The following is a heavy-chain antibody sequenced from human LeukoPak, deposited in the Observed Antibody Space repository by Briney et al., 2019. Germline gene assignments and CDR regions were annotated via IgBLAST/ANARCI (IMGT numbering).Heavy chain of an antibody. CDR2: IYHTGST. CDR1: GGSVSDYY. D-gene: IGHD3-9*01. Sequence: SETLSLTCTISGGSVSDYYWSWIRQSPGKGLEWIGYIYHTGSTSYSPSLKSRVTISADTSQNQFSLKLSSVTAADTAVYYCARLVRGNDILTENVWFDPWGQGTLVTVSS. V-gene: IGHV4-59*02. J-gene: IGHJ5*02. CDR3: ARLVRGNDILTENVWFDP.